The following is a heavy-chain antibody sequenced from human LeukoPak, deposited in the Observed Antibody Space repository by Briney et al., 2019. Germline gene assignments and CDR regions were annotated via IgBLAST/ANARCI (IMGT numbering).Heavy chain of an antibody. CDR1: GSTFSSYW. Sequence: GGSLRLSCAASGSTFSSYWMSWVRQAPGKGLEWVANIKQDGSEKYYVDSVKGRFTISRDNAKNSLYLQMNSLRAEDTAVYYCARDPPVTIFGVVTTLPWGQGTLVTVSS. J-gene: IGHJ4*02. D-gene: IGHD3-3*01. CDR2: IKQDGSEK. V-gene: IGHV3-7*01. CDR3: ARDPPVTIFGVVTTLP.